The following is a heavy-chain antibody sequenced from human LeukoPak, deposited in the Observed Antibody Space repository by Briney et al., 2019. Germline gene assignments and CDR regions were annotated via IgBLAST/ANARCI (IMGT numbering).Heavy chain of an antibody. CDR3: ARSFHCSGGRCYLDFLL. Sequence: PGGTLRLSCAASGFTFNNYYMHWVRQAPGKGLEWVAAVGTKGDTYYPDSVKSRVTISRENGKNHLFLQTDSLRAGDSAVYYCARSFHCSGGRCYLDFLLWGQGTLVTVSS. J-gene: IGHJ1*01. V-gene: IGHV3-13*01. CDR1: GFTFNNYY. CDR2: VGTKGDT. D-gene: IGHD2-15*01.